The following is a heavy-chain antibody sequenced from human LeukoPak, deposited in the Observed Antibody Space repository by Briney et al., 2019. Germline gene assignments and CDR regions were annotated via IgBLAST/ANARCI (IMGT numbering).Heavy chain of an antibody. Sequence: SETLPLTCTVSGGSISSGDYYWSWIRQPPGKGLEWIGYIYYSGSTYYNPSLKSRVTISVDTSKNQFSLKLSSVTAADTAVYYCARDSGYYSCFDYWGQGTLVTVSS. D-gene: IGHD3-22*01. CDR2: IYYSGST. CDR1: GGSISSGDYY. V-gene: IGHV4-30-4*01. J-gene: IGHJ4*02. CDR3: ARDSGYYSCFDY.